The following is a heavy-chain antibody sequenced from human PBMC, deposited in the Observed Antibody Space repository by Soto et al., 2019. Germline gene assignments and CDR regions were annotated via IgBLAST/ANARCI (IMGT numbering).Heavy chain of an antibody. CDR3: ARTGYYDSSGITDFDY. J-gene: IGHJ4*02. Sequence: PSQTLSLTCAISGDSVSSNSAAWNWIRQSPSRGLEWLGRTYYRSKWYNDYAVSVKSRITINPDTSKNQFSLQLNSVTPEDTAVYYCARTGYYDSSGITDFDYWGQGTLVTVSS. CDR1: GDSVSSNSAA. CDR2: TYYRSKWYN. V-gene: IGHV6-1*01. D-gene: IGHD3-22*01.